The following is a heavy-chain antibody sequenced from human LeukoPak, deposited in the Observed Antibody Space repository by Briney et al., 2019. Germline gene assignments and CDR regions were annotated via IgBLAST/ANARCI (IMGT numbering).Heavy chain of an antibody. D-gene: IGHD2/OR15-2a*01. CDR3: ARVSYFKIDY. Sequence: PSETLSLTCAVYGGSFSGYYWSWIRQPPGKGLEWIGEINHSGSTNYNPSLKSRVTISVDTSKNQFSLKLSSVTAADTAVYYCARVSYFKIDYWGQGTLVTVSS. V-gene: IGHV4-34*01. J-gene: IGHJ4*02. CDR1: GGSFSGYY. CDR2: INHSGST.